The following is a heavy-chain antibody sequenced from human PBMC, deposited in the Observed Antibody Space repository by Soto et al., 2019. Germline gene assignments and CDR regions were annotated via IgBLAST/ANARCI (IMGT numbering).Heavy chain of an antibody. CDR1: GYTFTGYY. Sequence: ASVKVSCKASGYTFTGYYMHWVRQAPGQGPEWMGWINPNSGGTNYAQKFQGSFTMTMDTSISTAYMELSRLRSDDKCGYYWARKNTWNDDGDYYYYYGMDVWGQGTRVTVS. V-gene: IGHV1-2*02. CDR2: INPNSGGT. D-gene: IGHD1-20*01. CDR3: ARKNTWNDDGDYYYYYGMDV. J-gene: IGHJ6*02.